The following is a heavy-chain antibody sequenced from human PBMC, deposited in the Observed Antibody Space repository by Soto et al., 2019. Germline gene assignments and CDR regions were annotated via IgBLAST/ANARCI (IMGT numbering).Heavy chain of an antibody. CDR1: GFTFSSYA. CDR2: ISGSGGST. Sequence: VGSLRLSCAASGFTFSSYAMSWVRQAPGKGLEWVSAISGSGGSTYYADSVKGRFTISRDNSKNTLYLQMNSLRAEDTAVYYCAKFVITFGGYYYYGMDVWGQGTTVTVSS. CDR3: AKFVITFGGYYYYGMDV. D-gene: IGHD3-16*01. J-gene: IGHJ6*02. V-gene: IGHV3-23*01.